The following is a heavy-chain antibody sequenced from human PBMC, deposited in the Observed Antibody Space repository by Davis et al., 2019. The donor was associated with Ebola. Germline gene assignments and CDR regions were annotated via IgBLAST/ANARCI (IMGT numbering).Heavy chain of an antibody. CDR1: GFTFSGSA. Sequence: GESLKISCAASGFTFSGSAMHWVRQASGKGLEWVGRIRSKANSYATAYAASVKGRFTIPRDDSKNTAYLQMNSLKTEDTAVYYCTYTYSSGEDVWGQGTTVTVSS. J-gene: IGHJ6*02. CDR2: IRSKANSYAT. V-gene: IGHV3-73*01. D-gene: IGHD6-25*01. CDR3: TYTYSSGEDV.